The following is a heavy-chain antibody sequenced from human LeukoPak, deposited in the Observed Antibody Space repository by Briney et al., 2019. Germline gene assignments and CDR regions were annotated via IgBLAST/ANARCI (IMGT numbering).Heavy chain of an antibody. CDR1: GGSLSSGDYY. V-gene: IGHV4-30-4*01. Sequence: SETLSLTCTVSGGSLSSGDYYWGWVRQPGGRGREWIVYIYYSGSTYYNPSLKSRVTISVDTSKNQFSLKLSSVTAADTAVYYCAREAKALPYYFDYWGQGTLVTVSA. CDR3: AREAKALPYYFDY. CDR2: IYYSGST. J-gene: IGHJ4*02.